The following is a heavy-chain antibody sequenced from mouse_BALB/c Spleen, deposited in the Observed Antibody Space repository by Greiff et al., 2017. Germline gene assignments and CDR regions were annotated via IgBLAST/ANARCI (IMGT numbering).Heavy chain of an antibody. Sequence: QVQLQQSGPELVKPGASVKISCKASGYAFSSSWMNWVKQRPGQGLEWIGRIYPGDGDTNYNGKFKGKATLTADKSSSTAYMQLSSLTSVDSAVYFCARGDGNFAYWGQGTLVTVSA. D-gene: IGHD2-1*01. J-gene: IGHJ3*01. CDR1: GYAFSSSW. V-gene: IGHV1-82*01. CDR2: IYPGDGDT. CDR3: ARGDGNFAY.